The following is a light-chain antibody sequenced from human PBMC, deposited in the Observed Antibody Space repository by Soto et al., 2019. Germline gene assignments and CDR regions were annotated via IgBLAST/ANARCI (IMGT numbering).Light chain of an antibody. CDR1: QSIGSE. CDR3: LQYDNNPLT. J-gene: IGKJ4*01. Sequence: DIQMTQSPSTLSASVGDRVTITCRASQSIGSELAWYQQKPGKAPKLLIYKASNLDSGVPSRFSGSGSGTEFTLTVSSLQPDDFATYYCLQYDNNPLTFGGGTKAEIK. CDR2: KAS. V-gene: IGKV1-5*03.